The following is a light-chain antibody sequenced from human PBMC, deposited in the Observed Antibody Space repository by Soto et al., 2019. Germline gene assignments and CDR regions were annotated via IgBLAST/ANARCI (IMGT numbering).Light chain of an antibody. CDR2: GNT. CDR3: QSFDASLRGWV. J-gene: IGLJ3*02. CDR1: SSDIGAGHD. Sequence: QSVLTQPPSLSGAPGQRVTISCAGSSSDIGAGHDVHWYQKLPGTAPKLLIYGNTNRPSGVPDRFSGSKSVSSASLAITGLQAEDDVDYHCQSFDASLRGWVFGGGTKLTVL. V-gene: IGLV1-40*01.